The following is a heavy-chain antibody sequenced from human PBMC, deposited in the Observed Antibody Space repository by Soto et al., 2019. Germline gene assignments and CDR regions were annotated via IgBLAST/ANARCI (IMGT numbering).Heavy chain of an antibody. D-gene: IGHD5-18*01. CDR2: IIPIFGTA. CDR1: GGTLSIDA. V-gene: IGHV1-69*13. J-gene: IGHJ6*02. CDR3: ARDTAMVYYYYGMDV. Sequence: VKGACKGFGGTLSIDAVSGVLQTPRQGLEWMGGIIPIFGTANYAQKFQGRVTITADESTSTAYMELSSLRSEDTAVYYCARDTAMVYYYYGMDVWGQRTTLTVSS.